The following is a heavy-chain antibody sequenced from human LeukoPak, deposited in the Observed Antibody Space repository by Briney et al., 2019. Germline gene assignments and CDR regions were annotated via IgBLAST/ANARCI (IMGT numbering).Heavy chain of an antibody. V-gene: IGHV1-69*06. CDR3: ASLGIAAAGTSYGWFDP. CDR1: GGTFSSYA. J-gene: IGHJ5*02. D-gene: IGHD6-13*01. Sequence: GSSVKVSCKASGGTFSSYATSWVRQAPGQGLEWMGGIIPIFGTANYAQKFQGRVTITADKSTSTAYMELSSLRSEDTAVYYCASLGIAAAGTSYGWFDPRGQGTLVTVSS. CDR2: IIPIFGTA.